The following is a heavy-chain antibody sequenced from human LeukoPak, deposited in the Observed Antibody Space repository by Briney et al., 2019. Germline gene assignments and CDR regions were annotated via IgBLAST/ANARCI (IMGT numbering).Heavy chain of an antibody. Sequence: PSETLSLTCTVSGDSITTYYWSWIRQPAGKGLEWIGRIYPSGTTHYNPSLKSRVTMSVDTSKNQFSLKLISVTAADTAVYYCADDYGDWGQGTLVTVSS. J-gene: IGHJ4*02. V-gene: IGHV4-4*07. CDR2: IYPSGTT. CDR3: ADDYGD. CDR1: GDSITTYY. D-gene: IGHD4-17*01.